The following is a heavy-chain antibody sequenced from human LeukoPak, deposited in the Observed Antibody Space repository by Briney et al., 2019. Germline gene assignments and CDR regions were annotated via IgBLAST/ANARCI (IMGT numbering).Heavy chain of an antibody. CDR2: IFGSGGST. CDR3: AKTTTGYSSGRYPSWPVDY. CDR1: GFTFSSYA. V-gene: IGHV3-23*01. Sequence: PGGSLRLSCAASGFTFSSYAMYWVRQAPGKGLESVSGIFGSGGSTHYADSVKGRFNISRDNSKNTVYLQMNSLRAEDTAVYYCAKTTTGYSSGRYPSWPVDYWGQGTLVTVSS. J-gene: IGHJ4*02. D-gene: IGHD6-19*01.